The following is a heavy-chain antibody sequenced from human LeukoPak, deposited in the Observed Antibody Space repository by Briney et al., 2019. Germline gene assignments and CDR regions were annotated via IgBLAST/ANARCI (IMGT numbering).Heavy chain of an antibody. CDR1: GFNLNSYA. Sequence: PAGSLRLSCAVSGFNLNSYAMHWVRKAPGKGMEWVAVIRHDEASSFYADSVQGRFTISRDTSKKLLYLQMNSLRVEDTAVYYCAKEYTPSSPLGELDSWGQGTLVTVSS. CDR3: AKEYTPSSPLGELDS. J-gene: IGHJ4*02. V-gene: IGHV3-30*02. D-gene: IGHD6-6*01. CDR2: IRHDEASS.